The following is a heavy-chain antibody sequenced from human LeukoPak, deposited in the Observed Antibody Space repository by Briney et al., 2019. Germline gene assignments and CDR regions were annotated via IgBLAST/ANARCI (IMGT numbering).Heavy chain of an antibody. CDR2: IKEDGTET. Sequence: GGSLRLSCVVSGLSFSNCRMTWVRQPPGRGLEWVANIKEDGTETSYVGSVKGRFTISRDNAKNSLYLQMNSLRAEDTALYYCARDEFGPLAFWGRGTLVTVSS. CDR3: ARDEFGPLAF. J-gene: IGHJ4*02. V-gene: IGHV3-7*05. D-gene: IGHD3/OR15-3a*01. CDR1: GLSFSNCR.